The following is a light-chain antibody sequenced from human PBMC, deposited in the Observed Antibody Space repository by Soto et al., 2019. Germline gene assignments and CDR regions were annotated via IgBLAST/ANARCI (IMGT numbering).Light chain of an antibody. CDR1: QRISSY. V-gene: IGKV1-39*01. J-gene: IGKJ2*01. CDR3: QQSYSTPPYT. Sequence: DIQMTLSPSSLYASVGDRVTITCRASQRISSYLNWYQQKPGKAPKLLIYAASSLQSGVPSRFSGSGSGTDFTLTISSLQPEDFAPYYCQQSYSTPPYTFGQGTKLEIK. CDR2: AAS.